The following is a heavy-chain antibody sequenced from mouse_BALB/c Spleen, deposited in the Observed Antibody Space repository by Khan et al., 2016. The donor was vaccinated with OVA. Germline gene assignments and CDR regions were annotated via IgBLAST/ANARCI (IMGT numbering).Heavy chain of an antibody. D-gene: IGHD2-14*01. CDR3: GSIRFYYRFSFLDY. CDR2: ISYSGST. Sequence: VQLKESGPGLVKPSQSLSLTCTVTGYSITSDYAWNWIRQFPGNKLEWMGYISYSGSTSYNPSLESRISIIRDTSKNQFFLQLNSVTTEDTATYYCGSIRFYYRFSFLDYWGQGTTLTVSS. J-gene: IGHJ2*01. CDR1: GYSITSDYA. V-gene: IGHV3-2*02.